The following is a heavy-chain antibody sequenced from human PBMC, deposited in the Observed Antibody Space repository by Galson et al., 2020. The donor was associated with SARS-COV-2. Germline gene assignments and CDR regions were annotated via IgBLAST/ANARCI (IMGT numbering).Heavy chain of an antibody. Sequence: GESLKISCAASGFTFSSHGMHWVRQAPGKRLEWVAIVWSDGSYHYYVDSVKGRFIISRDNSKNTLYLQMTSLRAEDTAVYYCVRDGAEDYFSSGRYFDLWGRGTLVTVSS. V-gene: IGHV3-33*01. J-gene: IGHJ2*01. D-gene: IGHD3-22*01. CDR1: GFTFSSHG. CDR3: VRDGAEDYFSSGRYFDL. CDR2: VWSDGSYH.